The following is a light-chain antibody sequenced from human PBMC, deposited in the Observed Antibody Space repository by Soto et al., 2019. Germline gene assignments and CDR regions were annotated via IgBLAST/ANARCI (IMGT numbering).Light chain of an antibody. CDR1: QSISSW. CDR3: QQYKSFLGT. CDR2: KAS. V-gene: IGKV1-5*03. J-gene: IGKJ1*01. Sequence: DIQMTQSPSTLSASVGDRVTITCRASQSISSWVAWYQQKPGKAPNLLITKASTLESGVPSRFSGSGTGTEFTLTINSLQPDDFANYYCQQYKSFLGTFGQGTKVEIK.